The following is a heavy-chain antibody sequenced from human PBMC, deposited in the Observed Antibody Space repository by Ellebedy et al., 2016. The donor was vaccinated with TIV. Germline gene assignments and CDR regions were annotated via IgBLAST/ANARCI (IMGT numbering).Heavy chain of an antibody. CDR1: GYTFTTYA. Sequence: AASVKVSCKASGYTFTTYAMHWVRQAPGQGLEWMGWISTYNGDTKDAQKFQGRIAMTADSSTTTAHLDLGSLRSDDTAIYYCVHTGDRGIWGQGTVVTVSS. CDR3: VHTGDRGI. V-gene: IGHV1-18*01. D-gene: IGHD3-10*01. J-gene: IGHJ3*02. CDR2: ISTYNGDT.